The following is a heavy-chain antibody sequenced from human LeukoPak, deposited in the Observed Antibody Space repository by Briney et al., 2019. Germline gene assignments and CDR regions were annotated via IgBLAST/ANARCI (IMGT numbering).Heavy chain of an antibody. CDR2: ISAYNGNT. CDR1: GYTLTSYG. CDR3: ARFRSGYDSFDY. Sequence: ASVKVSCKASGYTLTSYGISWVRQAPGQGLEWMGWISAYNGNTNYAQKLQGRVTMTTDTSTSTAYMELSSLRSEDTAVYYCARFRSGYDSFDYWGQGAPVTVSS. D-gene: IGHD5-12*01. V-gene: IGHV1-18*01. J-gene: IGHJ4*02.